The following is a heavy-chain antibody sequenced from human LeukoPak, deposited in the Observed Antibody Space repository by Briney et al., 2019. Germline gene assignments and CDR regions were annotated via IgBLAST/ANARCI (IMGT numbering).Heavy chain of an antibody. J-gene: IGHJ3*02. V-gene: IGHV4-38-2*02. CDR1: GYSISSGYY. D-gene: IGHD3-9*01. Sequence: SETLSLTCTVSGYSISSGYYWAWIRQPPGKGLQWIGNIYHSGNTYYNPSLKSRVSISVDTSKNQFSLRLTSVTAADTAVYYCARDPYYDILTGYLIRGAFDTWGLGTLVTVSS. CDR3: ARDPYYDILTGYLIRGAFDT. CDR2: IYHSGNT.